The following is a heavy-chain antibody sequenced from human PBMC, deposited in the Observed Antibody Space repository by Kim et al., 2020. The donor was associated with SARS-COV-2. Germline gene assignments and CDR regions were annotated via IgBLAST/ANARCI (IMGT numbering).Heavy chain of an antibody. V-gene: IGHV3-30*04. CDR3: ARDHGNAVVDPSFNY. CDR2: ISYDGSNK. J-gene: IGHJ4*02. CDR1: GFTFSSYA. Sequence: GGSLRLSCAASGFTFSSYAMHWVRQAPGKGLEWVAVISYDGSNKYYADSVKGRFTISRDNSKNTLYLQMNSLRAEDTAVYYCARDHGNAVVDPSFNYWGQGTLVTVSS. D-gene: IGHD3-16*02.